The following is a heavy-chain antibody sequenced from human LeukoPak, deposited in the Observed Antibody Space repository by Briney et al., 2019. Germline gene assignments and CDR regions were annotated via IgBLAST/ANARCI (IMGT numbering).Heavy chain of an antibody. CDR3: AIRTVTYYFDY. Sequence: GGSLRLSCAASGFTFSDYYMSWIRQAPGKGLEWVSAISGSGGSTHYADSVKGRFTISRDNSKNTLYLQMNSLRAEDTAVYYCAIRTVTYYFDYWGQGTLVTVSS. CDR1: GFTFSDYY. D-gene: IGHD4-17*01. CDR2: ISGSGGST. V-gene: IGHV3-23*01. J-gene: IGHJ4*02.